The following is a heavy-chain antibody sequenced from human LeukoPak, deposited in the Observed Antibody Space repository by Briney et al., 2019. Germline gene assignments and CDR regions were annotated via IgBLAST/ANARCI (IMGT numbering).Heavy chain of an antibody. Sequence: ASVKVSCKASGYTFTGYYMHWVRQAPGQGLEWMGWINPNSGGTNYAQKFQGRVTMTRDTSISTAYMELSRLRSDDTAVYYCARGGLVGRGGYCGSTSCHPFDKWGQGTPVTVSS. CDR2: INPNSGGT. CDR1: GYTFTGYY. J-gene: IGHJ4*02. V-gene: IGHV1-2*02. CDR3: ARGGLVGRGGYCGSTSCHPFDK. D-gene: IGHD2-2*01.